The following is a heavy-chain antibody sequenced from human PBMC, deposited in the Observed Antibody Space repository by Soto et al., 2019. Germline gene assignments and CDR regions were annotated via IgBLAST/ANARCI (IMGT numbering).Heavy chain of an antibody. D-gene: IGHD3-3*01. J-gene: IGHJ5*02. CDR1: GGSISSGGYY. Sequence: PSETLSLTCTVSGGSISSGGYYWSWIRQHPGKGLEWIGYIYYSGSTYYNPSLKSRVTISVDTSKNQFSLKLSSVTAADTAVYYCARGPYDFWSGYPSATYNWFDPWGQGTLVTVSS. V-gene: IGHV4-31*03. CDR3: ARGPYDFWSGYPSATYNWFDP. CDR2: IYYSGST.